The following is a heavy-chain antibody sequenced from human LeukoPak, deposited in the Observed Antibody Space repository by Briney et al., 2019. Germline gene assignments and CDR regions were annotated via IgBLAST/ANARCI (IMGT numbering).Heavy chain of an antibody. Sequence: ASVKVSCKASGYTFTCYYMHWVRHAPGQGLEWMGWINPNSGGTNYAQKFQGRVTMTRDTSISTAYMELSRLRSDDTAVYYCARARVIRYFDWLAYWGQGTLVTVSS. J-gene: IGHJ4*02. CDR1: GYTFTCYY. V-gene: IGHV1-2*02. D-gene: IGHD3-9*01. CDR3: ARARVIRYFDWLAY. CDR2: INPNSGGT.